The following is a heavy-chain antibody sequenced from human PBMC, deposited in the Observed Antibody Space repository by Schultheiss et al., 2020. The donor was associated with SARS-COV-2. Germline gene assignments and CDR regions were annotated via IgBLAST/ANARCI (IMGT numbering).Heavy chain of an antibody. V-gene: IGHV4-59*08. J-gene: IGHJ4*02. CDR2: IYYSGST. D-gene: IGHD5-12*01. CDR1: GGSISSYY. Sequence: SQTLSLTCPVSGGSISSYYWSWIRQPPGKGLEWIGYIYYSGSTNYNPSLKSRVTISVDTSKNQFSLKLSSVTAADTAVYYCARTSAAYSGYDSYYFDYWGQGTLVTVSS. CDR3: ARTSAAYSGYDSYYFDY.